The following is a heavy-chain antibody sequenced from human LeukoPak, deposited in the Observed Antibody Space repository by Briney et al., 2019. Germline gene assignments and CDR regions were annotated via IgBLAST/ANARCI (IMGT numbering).Heavy chain of an antibody. CDR3: ARDVPVAIVPIGRYYYYYMDV. CDR1: GGSISSCTYS. J-gene: IGHJ6*03. D-gene: IGHD2-2*01. CDR2: FSCSGST. Sequence: SETLSLTCSVSGGSISSCTYSWGWIRQPPGKGLEWIGSFSCSGSTYYNPSLKSRVTISVDTSKSQFSLYMDSVTAADTAVYYCARDVPVAIVPIGRYYYYYMDVWGKGTTVTISS. V-gene: IGHV4-39*07.